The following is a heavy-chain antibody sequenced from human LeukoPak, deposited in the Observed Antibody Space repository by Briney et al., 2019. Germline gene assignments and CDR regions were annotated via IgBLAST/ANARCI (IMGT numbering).Heavy chain of an antibody. CDR2: IYNSGST. CDR3: ARQSYYDSSGSTFDP. D-gene: IGHD3-22*01. J-gene: IGHJ5*02. Sequence: SETLSLTCAVSGYSTSSGYYWGWIRQPPGKGLEGIGIIYNSGSTYYNPSLKSRVTISVDKSKNQFSLKLSSVTAADTAVYYCARQSYYDSSGSTFDPWGQGTLVTVSS. V-gene: IGHV4-38-2*01. CDR1: GYSTSSGYY.